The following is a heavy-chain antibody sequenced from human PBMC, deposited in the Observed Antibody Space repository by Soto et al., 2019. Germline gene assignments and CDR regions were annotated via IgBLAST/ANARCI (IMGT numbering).Heavy chain of an antibody. CDR1: GYTFTNYA. V-gene: IGHV1-3*01. Sequence: QVQLVQSGTEVKKPGASVKLSCKASGYTFTNYAIHWVRQAPGHRLEWMVWINAGNGHTKYSQKFQGRVTVTRDPSATTAYMELSSLTSEDTAVYYCARGRWTQTTADYYLDFWGQGTLVTVSS. D-gene: IGHD1-1*01. J-gene: IGHJ4*02. CDR2: INAGNGHT. CDR3: ARGRWTQTTADYYLDF.